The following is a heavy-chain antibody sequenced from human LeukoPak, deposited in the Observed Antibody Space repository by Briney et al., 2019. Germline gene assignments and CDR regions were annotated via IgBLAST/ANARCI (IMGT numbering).Heavy chain of an antibody. D-gene: IGHD5-24*01. CDR2: ISAHNGNT. V-gene: IGHV1-18*01. CDR3: AARGRDGYNYHSLGAYFDY. Sequence: GASVKVSCKASGYTFTSYGISWVRQAPGQGLEWMGWISAHNGNTDYAQKLQGRVTMTTDTSTSTAYMELRSLRSDDTAVYYCAARGRDGYNYHSLGAYFDYWGQGTLVTVSS. CDR1: GYTFTSYG. J-gene: IGHJ4*02.